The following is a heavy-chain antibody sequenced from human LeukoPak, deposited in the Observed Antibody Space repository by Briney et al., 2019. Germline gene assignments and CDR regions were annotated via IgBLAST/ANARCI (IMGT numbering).Heavy chain of an antibody. J-gene: IGHJ4*02. V-gene: IGHV4-59*01. CDR2: IYYSGST. CDR1: GGSISSYY. CDR3: ARGGSSWYNY. D-gene: IGHD6-13*01. Sequence: SETLSLTCTVSGGSISSYYSSWIRQPPGKGLEWIGYIYYSGSTNYNPSLKSRVTISVDTSKNQFSLKLSSVTAADTAVYYCARGGSSWYNYWGQGTLVTVSS.